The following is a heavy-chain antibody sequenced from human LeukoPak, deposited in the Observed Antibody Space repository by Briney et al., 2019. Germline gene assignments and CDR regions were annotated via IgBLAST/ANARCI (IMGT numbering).Heavy chain of an antibody. J-gene: IGHJ6*03. CDR3: ARDFSRGSYKGRDYYMDV. Sequence: GGSLRLSCAASGFTFSNYGMSWVRQAPGKGLEWVAVISYDVSKTYYADSVKGRFTISRDNSKNTLYLQMNSLRAEDTAVYYCARDFSRGSYKGRDYYMDVWGKGTTVTVSS. D-gene: IGHD1-26*01. CDR2: ISYDVSKT. CDR1: GFTFSNYG. V-gene: IGHV3-30*03.